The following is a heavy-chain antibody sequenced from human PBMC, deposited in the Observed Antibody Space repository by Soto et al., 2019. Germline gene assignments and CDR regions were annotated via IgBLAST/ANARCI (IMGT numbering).Heavy chain of an antibody. CDR1: GDSVSSNSAA. CDR2: TYYRSTWYN. J-gene: IGHJ4*02. V-gene: IGHV6-1*01. CDR3: ARAEGYCSGGSCYYTPYFDY. D-gene: IGHD2-15*01. Sequence: QVQLQQSGPGLVKPSQTLSLTCAISGDSVSSNSAAWNWIRQSPSRGLEWLGRTYYRSTWYNDYAVSVKSRITINPDTSKHQFSLQLNSVTPEDTAVYYCARAEGYCSGGSCYYTPYFDYWGQGTLVTVSS.